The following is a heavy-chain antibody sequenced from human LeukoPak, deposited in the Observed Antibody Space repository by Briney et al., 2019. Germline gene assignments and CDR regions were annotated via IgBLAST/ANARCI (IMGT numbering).Heavy chain of an antibody. V-gene: IGHV3-21*01. J-gene: IGHJ4*02. CDR1: GFTFSSYG. CDR2: ISSSSSYI. Sequence: GGSLRLSCAASGFTFSSYGMHWVRQAPGKGLEWVSSISSSSSYIYYADSVKGRFTISRDNAKNSLYLQMNSLRAEDTAVYYCARDWREMAADYWGQGTLVTVSS. D-gene: IGHD5-24*01. CDR3: ARDWREMAADY.